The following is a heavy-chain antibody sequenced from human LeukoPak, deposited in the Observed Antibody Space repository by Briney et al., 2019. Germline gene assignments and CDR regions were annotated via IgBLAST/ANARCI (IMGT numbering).Heavy chain of an antibody. CDR3: ARSGVTLTEFDY. CDR1: GFTFSSYD. V-gene: IGHV3-13*01. CDR2: IGTAGDT. Sequence: GGSLRLSCAASGFTFSSYDMHWVRHATGKGLEWVSAIGTAGDTYYPGSVKGRFTISRENAKNSLYLQMNSLIAGDTAVYYCARSGVTLTEFDYWGQGTLVTVSS. J-gene: IGHJ4*02. D-gene: IGHD3-10*01.